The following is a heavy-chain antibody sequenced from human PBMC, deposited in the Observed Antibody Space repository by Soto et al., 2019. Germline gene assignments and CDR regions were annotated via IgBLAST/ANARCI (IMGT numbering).Heavy chain of an antibody. CDR1: GFTFSGSA. J-gene: IGHJ4*02. V-gene: IGHV3-73*01. CDR2: IRSKANSYAT. D-gene: IGHD3-3*01. Sequence: GGSLRLSCAASGFTFSGSAMHWVRQASGKGLEWVGRIRSKANSYATAYAASVKGSFTISRDDSKNTAYLQMNSLKTEDSVVYYCARDYNDFWSGHFXYWGQGALVTVSS. CDR3: ARDYNDFWSGHFXY.